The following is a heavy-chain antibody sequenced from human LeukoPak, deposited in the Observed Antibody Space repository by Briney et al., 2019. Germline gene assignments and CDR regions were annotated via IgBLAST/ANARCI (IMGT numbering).Heavy chain of an antibody. Sequence: GGSLRLSCAASGFTFSSYSINWVRQAPGEGLEWASCISSTSSAIYYADSVKGRFTISRDNAKNSLYLQMNSLRAEDTAVYYCARVIGSYGDSAYWGQGTLVTVSS. D-gene: IGHD3-16*01. CDR1: GFTFSSYS. CDR2: ISSTSSAI. V-gene: IGHV3-48*04. J-gene: IGHJ4*02. CDR3: ARVIGSYGDSAY.